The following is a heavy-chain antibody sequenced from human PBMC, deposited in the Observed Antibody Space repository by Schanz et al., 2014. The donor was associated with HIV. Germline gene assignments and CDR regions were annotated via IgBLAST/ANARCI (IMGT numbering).Heavy chain of an antibody. J-gene: IGHJ6*02. V-gene: IGHV3-7*01. CDR1: GFSFSNFW. Sequence: EVRLVESGGGLVQSGGSLRLSCAASGFSFSNFWVTWVRQAPGKRLEWVANINQDGSEKYYVDSVKGRFTISRDNAENSLYLQMHSLRAEDTAVYYCARDWSYDPYYYYGMDVWGQGTTVTVS. CDR3: ARDWSYDPYYYYGMDV. CDR2: INQDGSEK. D-gene: IGHD5-12*01.